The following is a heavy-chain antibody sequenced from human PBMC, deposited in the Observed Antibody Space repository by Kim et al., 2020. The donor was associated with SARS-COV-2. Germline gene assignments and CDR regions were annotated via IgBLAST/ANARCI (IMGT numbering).Heavy chain of an antibody. Sequence: SETLSLTCAVYGGSFSGYYWTWIRQPPGKGLEWIWEINHSGNTNYNPSLKSRVTISVDTSKNQFSLKLSSMTAADTAVYYCARTGYSGSDYQLYLDSWGQGTLVTVSS. CDR2: INHSGNT. CDR1: GGSFSGYY. J-gene: IGHJ4*02. CDR3: ARTGYSGSDYQLYLDS. D-gene: IGHD6-13*01. V-gene: IGHV4-34*01.